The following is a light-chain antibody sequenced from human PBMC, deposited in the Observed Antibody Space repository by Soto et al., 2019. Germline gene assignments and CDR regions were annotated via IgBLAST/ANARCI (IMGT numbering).Light chain of an antibody. V-gene: IGKV1-39*01. J-gene: IGKJ1*01. Sequence: DIQMTQSPSSLSASVGDRITITCRASQSISSYLNWYQQKPRNAPTLVLYAASTLQTRVPSRCSGSGSGKDFTLPISSLQPEDFATYYCQQSYSTPVTFGQGTKVDIK. CDR3: QQSYSTPVT. CDR2: AAS. CDR1: QSISSY.